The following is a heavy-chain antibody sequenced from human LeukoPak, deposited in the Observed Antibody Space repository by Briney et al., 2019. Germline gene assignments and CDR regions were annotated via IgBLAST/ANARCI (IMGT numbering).Heavy chain of an antibody. Sequence: PGGSLRLSCAASGFTFSSYSMNWVRQAPGKGLEWVSAISGSGGSTYYADSVKGRFTISRDNSKNTLYLQMNSLRAEDTAVYYCAKERNYYGDYDDGFDYWGQGTLVTVSS. CDR1: GFTFSSYS. V-gene: IGHV3-23*01. CDR2: ISGSGGST. D-gene: IGHD4-17*01. J-gene: IGHJ4*02. CDR3: AKERNYYGDYDDGFDY.